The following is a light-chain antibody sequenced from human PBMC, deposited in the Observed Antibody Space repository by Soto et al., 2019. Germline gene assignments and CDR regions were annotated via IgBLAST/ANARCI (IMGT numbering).Light chain of an antibody. CDR1: QSVSSSY. Sequence: EIVLTQSPGTLSLYPGERATLSCRASQSVSSSYLAWYQQKPGQAPRLLIYGASSRATGIPDRFSGSGSGTDFTLTISRLDPEDFALYYCQQYRSSPCTLVQGSKVDIK. J-gene: IGKJ1*01. CDR3: QQYRSSPCT. CDR2: GAS. V-gene: IGKV3-20*01.